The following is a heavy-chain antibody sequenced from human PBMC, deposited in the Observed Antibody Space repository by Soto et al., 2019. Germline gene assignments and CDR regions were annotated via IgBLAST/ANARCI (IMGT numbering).Heavy chain of an antibody. V-gene: IGHV3-30*18. CDR2: ISYDGSNK. Sequence: QVQLVESGGGVVQPGRSLRLSCAASGFTFSSYGMHWVRQAPGKGLEGVAVISYDGSNKYYADFVKGRFTISRDNSKNALYLQMNSLRAEDTAVYYCVKDRYCSSTSCQGAEYFQHWGQGTLVTVSS. D-gene: IGHD2-2*01. CDR3: VKDRYCSSTSCQGAEYFQH. J-gene: IGHJ1*01. CDR1: GFTFSSYG.